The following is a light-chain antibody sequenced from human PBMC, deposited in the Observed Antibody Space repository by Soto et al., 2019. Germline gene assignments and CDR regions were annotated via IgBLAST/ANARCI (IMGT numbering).Light chain of an antibody. J-gene: IGKJ5*01. V-gene: IGKV4-1*01. Sequence: DIVMTQSPDSLAVSLGERATINCKSSQSVLYSPNNKNYLAWYQQKPGQPPKLLIYWASTRESGVPDRFSGSGSGTDFTLTISSLQAEDVAVYYCQQYYSIPPITFGQGTRLEIK. CDR2: WAS. CDR1: QSVLYSPNNKNY. CDR3: QQYYSIPPIT.